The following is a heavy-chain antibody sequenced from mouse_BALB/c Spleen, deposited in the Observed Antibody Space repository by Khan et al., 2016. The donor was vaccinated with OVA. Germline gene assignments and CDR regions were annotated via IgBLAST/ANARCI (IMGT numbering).Heavy chain of an antibody. V-gene: IGHV14-3*02. D-gene: IGHD1-1*02. CDR1: GFNINNTL. Sequence: EVRLQESGAELVKPGASVKLSCTASGFNINNTLFNWVKQRPEQGLEWLGRIAPANGGTKYDANFQGKATITADTSSNTAYIHLSSLSSEDTAVYNCAPIYLGAFRYWGQGTTLTVSS. CDR2: IAPANGGT. CDR3: APIYLGAFRY. J-gene: IGHJ2*01.